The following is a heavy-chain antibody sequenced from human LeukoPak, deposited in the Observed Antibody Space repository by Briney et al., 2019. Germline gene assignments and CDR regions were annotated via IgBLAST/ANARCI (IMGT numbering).Heavy chain of an antibody. CDR1: GGSITSYY. CDR3: AREFSGTTIAGRVFDS. J-gene: IGHJ4*02. V-gene: IGHV4-4*07. Sequence: SETLSPTCSVSGGSITSYYWTYIRQPAGKGLEWIGRIHASGSTNYNPSLKSRVTMSVDTSKNQFSPNLSSVTAADTAMYYCAREFSGTTIAGRVFDSWGQGTLVTVSS. D-gene: IGHD6-6*01. CDR2: IHASGST.